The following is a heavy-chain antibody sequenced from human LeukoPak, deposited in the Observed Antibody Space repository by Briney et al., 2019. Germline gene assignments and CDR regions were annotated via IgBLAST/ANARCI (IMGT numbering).Heavy chain of an antibody. V-gene: IGHV1-2*02. CDR1: GYTFTGYY. D-gene: IGHD3-22*01. Sequence: ASVKVSCKASGYTFTGYYMHWVRQAPGQGLEWMGWINPNSGGTNYAQKFRGRVTMTRDTSISTAYMELSRLRSDDTAVYYCARDLPTKYYYDSSGYDSWGQGTLVTVSS. J-gene: IGHJ5*02. CDR3: ARDLPTKYYYDSSGYDS. CDR2: INPNSGGT.